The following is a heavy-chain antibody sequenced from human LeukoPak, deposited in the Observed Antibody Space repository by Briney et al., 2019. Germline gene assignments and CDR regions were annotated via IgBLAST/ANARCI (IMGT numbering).Heavy chain of an antibody. CDR3: ARIKQSLDSPWRRQLCRGSTCYSGARGVDYKYGMDV. V-gene: IGHV3-48*03. D-gene: IGHD2-15*01. CDR1: GFTLHSFQ. Sequence: TGGSLRLSCAASGFTLHSFQMNWVRQAPGKGLEWVSSITGSTSTIYYAESVRGRFTVSRDIAMNSVYLQMSSLRAEDTAVYYCARIKQSLDSPWRRQLCRGSTCYSGARGVDYKYGMDVWGQGTTVTVSS. CDR2: ITGSTSTI. J-gene: IGHJ6*02.